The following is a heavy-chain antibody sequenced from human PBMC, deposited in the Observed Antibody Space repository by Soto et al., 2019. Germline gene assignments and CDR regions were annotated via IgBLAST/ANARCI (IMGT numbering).Heavy chain of an antibody. CDR3: ARSQGSSTSLEIYYYYYYGMDV. CDR1: GGTFGSYA. J-gene: IGHJ6*02. V-gene: IGHV1-69*01. D-gene: IGHD2-2*01. CDR2: IIPIPGTA. Sequence: QLQLVQSGAEVKKPGSPVKVSCKASGGTFGSYAISWGRQAPGQGLEWMGGIIPIPGTANYAQKFQGRVTIAADESTSTAYMELSSLRSEDTAVYYCARSQGSSTSLEIYYYYYYGMDVWGQGTTVTVSS.